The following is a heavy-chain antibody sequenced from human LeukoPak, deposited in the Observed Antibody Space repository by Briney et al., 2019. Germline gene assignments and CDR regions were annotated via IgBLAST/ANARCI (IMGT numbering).Heavy chain of an antibody. Sequence: GGSLRLSCAPSGFTFTTYVMSWVRQAPGKGLEWVSPVSVSGSSTYYADSVKGRFTISRDNSKNSVSLQMNSLRAEDTAVYYCTKGVSSSWRTSFDFWGQGTLVTVSS. CDR1: GFTFTTYV. V-gene: IGHV3-23*01. D-gene: IGHD6-13*01. CDR2: VSVSGSST. CDR3: TKGVSSSWRTSFDF. J-gene: IGHJ4*02.